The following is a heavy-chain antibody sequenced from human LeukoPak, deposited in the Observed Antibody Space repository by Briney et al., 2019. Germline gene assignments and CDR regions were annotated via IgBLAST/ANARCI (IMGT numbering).Heavy chain of an antibody. D-gene: IGHD3-22*01. Sequence: GGSLRLFCAAPGFTFSGSAMHWVRQASGKGLEWVGRIRSKANNYATANAASVKGRSTISRDDSKNTAYLQMNSLKTEDTAVYYCTRRRTDDSSGYYDFWGQGTLVTVSS. CDR2: IRSKANNYAT. CDR3: TRRRTDDSSGYYDF. V-gene: IGHV3-73*01. CDR1: GFTFSGSA. J-gene: IGHJ4*02.